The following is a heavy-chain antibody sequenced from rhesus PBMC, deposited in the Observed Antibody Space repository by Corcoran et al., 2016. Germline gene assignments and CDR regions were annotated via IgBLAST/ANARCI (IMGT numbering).Heavy chain of an antibody. D-gene: IGHD6-37*01. CDR3: ARGGGWSKVFDY. J-gene: IGHJ4*01. CDR1: GYSISSNY. Sequence: QVQLQESGPGLVKPSETLSLTCAVSGYSISSNYWSWIRHPPWKGLEWIGYSYGSSGSTYYNPSLKSRVSLSTDTSQNQFSLKLGSVTAADTAVYYCARGGGWSKVFDYWGQGVLVTVSS. CDR2: SYGSSGST. V-gene: IGHV4-165*01.